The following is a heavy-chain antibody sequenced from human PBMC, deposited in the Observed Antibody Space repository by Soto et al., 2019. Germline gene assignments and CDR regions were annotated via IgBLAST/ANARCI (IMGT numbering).Heavy chain of an antibody. Sequence: LRLSCAASGFTVSSNYMSWVRQAPGKGLEWVSVIYSGGSTYYADSVKGRFTISRDNSKNTLYLQMNSLRAEDTAVYYCAKDVLRFLEWLAFYGMDVWGQGTTVTVSS. CDR2: IYSGGST. D-gene: IGHD3-3*01. J-gene: IGHJ6*02. CDR1: GFTVSSNY. CDR3: AKDVLRFLEWLAFYGMDV. V-gene: IGHV3-66*01.